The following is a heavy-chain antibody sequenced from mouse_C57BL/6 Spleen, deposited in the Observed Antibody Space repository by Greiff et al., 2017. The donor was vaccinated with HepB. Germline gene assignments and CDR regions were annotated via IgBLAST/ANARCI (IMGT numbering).Heavy chain of an antibody. CDR2: INYDGSST. CDR3: AREKNYYAMDY. Sequence: EVHLVESEGGLVQPGSSMKLSCTASGFTFSDYYMAWVRQVPEKGLEWVANINYDGSSTYYLDSLKSRFIISRDNAKNILYLQMSSLKSEDTATYYCAREKNYYAMDYWGQGTSVTVSS. J-gene: IGHJ4*01. CDR1: GFTFSDYY. V-gene: IGHV5-16*01.